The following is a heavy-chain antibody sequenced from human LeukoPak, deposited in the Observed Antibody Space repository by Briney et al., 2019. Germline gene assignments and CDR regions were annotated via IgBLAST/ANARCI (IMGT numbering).Heavy chain of an antibody. Sequence: SETLSLTCTVSGGSISSYYWSWIRQPPGKGLEWIGNIYYSGSTNYNPSLKSRVTISVDTSKNQFSLKLSSVTAADTAVYYCARYSYGMIDYWGQGTLVTVSS. CDR3: ARYSYGMIDY. D-gene: IGHD5-18*01. V-gene: IGHV4-59*01. J-gene: IGHJ4*02. CDR2: IYYSGST. CDR1: GGSISSYY.